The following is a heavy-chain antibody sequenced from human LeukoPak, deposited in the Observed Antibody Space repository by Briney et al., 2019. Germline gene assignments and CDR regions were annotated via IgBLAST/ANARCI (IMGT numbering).Heavy chain of an antibody. D-gene: IGHD3-3*01. CDR1: GYTFTSYG. CDR2: ISAYNGNT. Sequence: GASVKVYCKASGYTFTSYGISWVRQAPGQGLEWMGWISAYNGNTNYAQKLQGRVTMTTDTSTSTAYMELRSLRSDDTAVYYCARDTIFGVVIRSSDAFDIWGQGTMVTVSS. CDR3: ARDTIFGVVIRSSDAFDI. V-gene: IGHV1-18*01. J-gene: IGHJ3*02.